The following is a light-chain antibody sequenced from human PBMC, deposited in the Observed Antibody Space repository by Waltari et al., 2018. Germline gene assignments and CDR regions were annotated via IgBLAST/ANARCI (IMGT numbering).Light chain of an antibody. V-gene: IGLV2-8*01. J-gene: IGLJ1*01. CDR3: SSYAGSKNYV. CDR1: SSDVGGYNY. CDR2: EVA. Sequence: QSALTQPPSASGSPGQSVTISCTGTSSDVGGYNYVSWYQQHPGKAPKLMIYEVAGRPSGVPDRFSGSKSGNTASLTVSGLQAEDEADYYCSSYAGSKNYVFGTGTKVTVL.